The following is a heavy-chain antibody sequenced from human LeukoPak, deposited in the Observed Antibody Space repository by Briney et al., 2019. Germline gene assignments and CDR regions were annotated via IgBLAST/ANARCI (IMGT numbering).Heavy chain of an antibody. CDR1: GFTVSSNY. Sequence: GGSLRLFCAASGFTVSSNYMSWVRQAPGKGLEWVSVIYSGSSKYYADSVKGRFTISRDNSKNTLYLQMNSLRAEDTAVYYGARDPPYGGNSFYAFDIWGQGTMVTVSS. J-gene: IGHJ3*02. D-gene: IGHD4-23*01. CDR2: IYSGSSK. CDR3: ARDPPYGGNSFYAFDI. V-gene: IGHV3-53*01.